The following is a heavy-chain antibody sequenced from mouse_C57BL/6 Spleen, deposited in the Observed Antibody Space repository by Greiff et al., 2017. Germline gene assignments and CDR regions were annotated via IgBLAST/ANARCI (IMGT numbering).Heavy chain of an antibody. CDR2: ISSGGDYI. CDR3: TRDRDGYFQDFDV. V-gene: IGHV5-9-1*02. CDR1: GFTFSSYA. J-gene: IGHJ1*03. D-gene: IGHD2-3*01. Sequence: EVKLMESGEGLVKPGGSLKLSCAASGFTFSSYAMSWVRQTPEKRLEWVAYISSGGDYIYYADTVKGRFTISRDNARNTLYLQMSSLKSEDTAMYYCTRDRDGYFQDFDVWGTGTTVTVSS.